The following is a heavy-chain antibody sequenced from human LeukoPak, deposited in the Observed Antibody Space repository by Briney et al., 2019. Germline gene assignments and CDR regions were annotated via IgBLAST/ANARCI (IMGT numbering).Heavy chain of an antibody. J-gene: IGHJ6*03. D-gene: IGHD3-22*01. CDR1: GYTFTSYD. Sequence: GASVKVSCKASGYTFTSYDINWVRQATGQGLEWMGWMNPNSGNTGYAQKFQGRVTITRNTSISTAYMELSSLRSEDTAVYYCARGSYSSGYYFFGLYYYYYMDVWGKGTTVTVSS. CDR3: ARGSYSSGYYFFGLYYYYYMDV. CDR2: MNPNSGNT. V-gene: IGHV1-8*03.